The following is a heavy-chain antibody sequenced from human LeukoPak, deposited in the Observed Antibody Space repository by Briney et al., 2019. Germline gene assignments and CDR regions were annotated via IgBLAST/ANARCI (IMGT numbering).Heavy chain of an antibody. J-gene: IGHJ3*02. CDR2: IYHSGST. D-gene: IGHD2-2*02. V-gene: IGHV4-39*07. CDR1: GGSISSSSYY. Sequence: PSETLSLTCTVSGGSISSSSYYWGWIRQPPGKGLEWIDIYHSGSTYYNPSLKSRVTISVGTSKNQFSLKLSSVTAADTAVYYCARVYHNKSAYDIWGQGTMVTVSS. CDR3: ARVYHNKSAYDI.